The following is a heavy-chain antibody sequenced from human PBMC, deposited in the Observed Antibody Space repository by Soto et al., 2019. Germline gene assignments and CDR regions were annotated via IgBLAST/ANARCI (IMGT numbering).Heavy chain of an antibody. V-gene: IGHV3-13*01. D-gene: IGHD4-17*01. J-gene: IGHJ4*02. CDR2: IGTAGDT. Sequence: EVQLVESGGGLVQPGGSLRLSCAASGFTFSSYDMHWVRQATGKGLEWVSAIGTAGDTYYPGSVKGRFTISRENAKNSLYLQMNSLRAEDTAVYYCARVTHYCGIYYDYWGQGTLVTVSS. CDR1: GFTFSSYD. CDR3: ARVTHYCGIYYDY.